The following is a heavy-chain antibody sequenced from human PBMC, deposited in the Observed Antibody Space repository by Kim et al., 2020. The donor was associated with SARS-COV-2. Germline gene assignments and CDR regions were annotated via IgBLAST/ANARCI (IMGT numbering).Heavy chain of an antibody. D-gene: IGHD2-2*01. CDR1: GFTFSSYA. V-gene: IGHV3-23*01. CDR3: AKRMGGRNKKPAALDDAFDI. Sequence: GGSLRLSCAASGFTFSSYAMSWVRQAPGKGLEWVSAISGSGGSTYYADSVKGRFTISRDNSKNTLYLQMNSLRAEDTAVYYCAKRMGGRNKKPAALDDAFDIWGQGTMVTVSS. CDR2: ISGSGGST. J-gene: IGHJ3*02.